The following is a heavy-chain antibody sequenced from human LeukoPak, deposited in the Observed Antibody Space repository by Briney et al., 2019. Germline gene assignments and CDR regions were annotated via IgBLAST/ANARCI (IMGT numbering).Heavy chain of an antibody. CDR1: GFTFSSYA. Sequence: GGSLRLSCAASGFTFSSYAMHWVRQAPGKGLEWVAVISYDGSNKYYADSVKGRFTISRDNSKNTLYLQMNSLRAEDTAVYYCASLGGYYYYDSSGPRLDYWGQETLVTVSS. CDR2: ISYDGSNK. CDR3: ASLGGYYYYDSSGPRLDY. V-gene: IGHV3-30*04. D-gene: IGHD3-22*01. J-gene: IGHJ4*02.